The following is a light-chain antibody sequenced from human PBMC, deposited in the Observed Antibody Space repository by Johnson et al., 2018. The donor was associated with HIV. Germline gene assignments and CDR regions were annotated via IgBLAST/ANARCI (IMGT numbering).Light chain of an antibody. Sequence: QSVLTQPPSVSAAPGQRVTISCSGNNSNIGYNSVSWYQQVPGTAPKLLIYENKKRPSGIADRFSASKSGTSATLDITGLQTGDEADYYCGAWDSGLTAHFFFVSGTTITV. CDR2: ENK. CDR1: NSNIGYNS. J-gene: IGLJ1*01. V-gene: IGLV1-51*02. CDR3: GAWDSGLTAHFF.